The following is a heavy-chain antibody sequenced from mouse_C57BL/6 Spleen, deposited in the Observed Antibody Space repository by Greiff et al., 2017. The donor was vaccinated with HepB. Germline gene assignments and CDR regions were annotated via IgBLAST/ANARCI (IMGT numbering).Heavy chain of an antibody. CDR2: IDPSDSYT. D-gene: IGHD4-1*02. J-gene: IGHJ4*01. CDR1: GYTFTSYW. V-gene: IGHV1-69*01. CDR3: ARRKYPTGMYAMDY. Sequence: QVHVKQPGAELVMPGASVKLSCKASGYTFTSYWMHWVKQRPGQGLEWIGEIDPSDSYTNYNQKFKGKSTLTVDKSSSTAYMQLSSLTSEDSAVYYGARRKYPTGMYAMDYWGQGTSVTVSS.